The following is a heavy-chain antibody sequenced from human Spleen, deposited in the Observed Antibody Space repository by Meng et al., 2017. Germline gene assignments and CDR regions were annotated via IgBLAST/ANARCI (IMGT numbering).Heavy chain of an antibody. CDR1: GYTFIRYY. D-gene: IGHD4-11*01. V-gene: IGHV1-46*01. CDR3: ARVTRSFDY. CDR2: INPSGVST. J-gene: IGHJ4*02. Sequence: RRVHAGSEVKKAVASVKISCKASGYTFIRYYRHWVRQAPGQGLEWMGIINPSGVSTTYAQKFQGRVTMTRDTSTSTVYMELSSLRYEDTAGYYCARVTRSFDYWGQGSLVT.